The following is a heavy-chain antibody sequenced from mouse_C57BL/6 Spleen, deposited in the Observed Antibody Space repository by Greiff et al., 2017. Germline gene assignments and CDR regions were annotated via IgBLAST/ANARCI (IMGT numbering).Heavy chain of an antibody. CDR2: ISSGSSTI. Sequence: EVQLVESGGGLVKPGGSLKLSCAASGFTFSDYGMHWVRQAPEKGLEWVAYISSGSSTIYYADTVKGRINIPSDNDKNTLFLKMTRLRSEDTAMYYCARSLGQEAMDYWGQGTSVTVSS. J-gene: IGHJ4*01. V-gene: IGHV5-17*01. CDR1: GFTFSDYG. CDR3: ARSLGQEAMDY. D-gene: IGHD3-3*01.